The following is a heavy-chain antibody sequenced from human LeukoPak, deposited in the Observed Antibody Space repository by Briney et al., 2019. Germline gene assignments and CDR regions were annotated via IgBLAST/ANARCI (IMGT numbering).Heavy chain of an antibody. D-gene: IGHD3-10*01. CDR2: IYYSGST. J-gene: IGHJ3*02. CDR1: GGSISSGGYY. Sequence: SETLSLTCTVSGGSISSGGYYWSWIRQHPGKGLEWIGHIYYSGSTYYNPSLKSRVTISVDTSKNQFSLKLSSVTAADTAVYYCARVWTEIDAFDIWGQGTMVTVSS. V-gene: IGHV4-31*03. CDR3: ARVWTEIDAFDI.